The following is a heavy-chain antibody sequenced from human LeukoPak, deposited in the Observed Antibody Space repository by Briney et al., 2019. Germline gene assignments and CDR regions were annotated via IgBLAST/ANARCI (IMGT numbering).Heavy chain of an antibody. CDR3: ARGVNWIDP. CDR1: GYSISSGSY. Sequence: SETLSLTCTVSGYSISSGSYWGWIRQPPGKGLEWIGYLSYSGTSNYNPSLKSRLTISIDTSNNQFSLKLTSVTAADTAVYFCARGVNWIDPWGQGTLVTVSS. CDR2: LSYSGTS. J-gene: IGHJ5*02. V-gene: IGHV4-38-2*02. D-gene: IGHD6-6*01.